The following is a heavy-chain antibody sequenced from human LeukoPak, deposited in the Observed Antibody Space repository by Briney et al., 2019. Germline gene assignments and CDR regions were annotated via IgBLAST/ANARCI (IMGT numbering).Heavy chain of an antibody. V-gene: IGHV3-7*01. Sequence: PGGSLRLSCAASGFTFSSYAMSWVRQAPGKGLEWVANIKQDGSEKYYVDSVKGRFTISRDNAKNSLYLQMNSLRAEDTAVYYCTRGSYGDYEYWGQGTLVTVPS. J-gene: IGHJ4*02. D-gene: IGHD4-17*01. CDR1: GFTFSSYA. CDR3: TRGSYGDYEY. CDR2: IKQDGSEK.